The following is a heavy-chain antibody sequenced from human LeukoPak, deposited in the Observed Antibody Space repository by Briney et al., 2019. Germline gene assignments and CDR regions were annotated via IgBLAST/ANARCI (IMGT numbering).Heavy chain of an antibody. CDR2: IYHSGST. J-gene: IGHJ5*01. Sequence: SETLSLTCTVSGGSISSYYWSWIRQPPGKGLEWIGYIYHSGSTNYNPSLKSRVTISVDTSKNQLSLKLSSVTAADTAVYYCARGQQWFDPWGQGTLVTVSS. CDR3: ARGQQWFDP. CDR1: GGSISSYY. D-gene: IGHD6-13*01. V-gene: IGHV4-59*12.